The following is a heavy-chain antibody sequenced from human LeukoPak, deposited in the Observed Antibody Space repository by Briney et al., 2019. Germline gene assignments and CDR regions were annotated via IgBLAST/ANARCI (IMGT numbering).Heavy chain of an antibody. D-gene: IGHD3-9*01. CDR3: ASSLTAYYTHFDY. CDR1: VGSFSGYY. V-gene: IGHV4-34*01. CDR2: INHSGST. Sequence: SETLSLTCAVYVGSFSGYYWSWIRQPPGKGLEWIGQINHSGSTNYNPSLKSRVTISVDTSKNQFSLKLSSVTAADTAVYYCASSLTAYYTHFDYWGQGTLVTVSS. J-gene: IGHJ4*02.